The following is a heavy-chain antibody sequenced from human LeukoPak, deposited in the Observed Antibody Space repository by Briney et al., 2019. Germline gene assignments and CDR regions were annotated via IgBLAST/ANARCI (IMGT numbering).Heavy chain of an antibody. CDR2: ISGSGSST. Sequence: GGSLRLSCAASGFTFSSYAMSWVRQAPGKGLEWVSAISGSGSSTYYADSVKGRFTISRDNSKNTLYLQMNSLRAEDTAVYYCAKDWSGYDWVCDYWGQGTLVTVSS. CDR1: GFTFSSYA. V-gene: IGHV3-23*01. J-gene: IGHJ4*02. CDR3: AKDWSGYDWVCDY. D-gene: IGHD5-12*01.